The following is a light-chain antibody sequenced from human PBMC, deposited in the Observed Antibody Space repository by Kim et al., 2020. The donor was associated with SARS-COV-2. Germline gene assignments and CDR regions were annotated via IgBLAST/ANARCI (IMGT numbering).Light chain of an antibody. Sequence: EIVMTQSPATLSVSPGERATLSCRASQSVSSNLAWYQQKPGQAPRLLIYGASTRATGIPARFSGSESGTEFTLTISSLQSEDFAVYYCQQYNNWPRALTFGGGTKVEI. CDR1: QSVSSN. J-gene: IGKJ4*01. V-gene: IGKV3-15*01. CDR2: GAS. CDR3: QQYNNWPRALT.